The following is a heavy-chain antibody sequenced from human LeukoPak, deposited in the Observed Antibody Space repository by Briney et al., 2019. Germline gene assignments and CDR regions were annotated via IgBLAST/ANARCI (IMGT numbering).Heavy chain of an antibody. V-gene: IGHV4-39*07. D-gene: IGHD6-19*01. Sequence: SETLSLTCTVSGGSISSSGYYWGWIRQPPGKGLEWIGEIYHSGSTNYNPSLKSRVTISVDKSKNQFSLKLSSVTAADTAVYYCARDLKGSGWYFDYWGQGTLVTVSS. CDR2: IYHSGST. CDR1: GGSISSSGYY. CDR3: ARDLKGSGWYFDY. J-gene: IGHJ4*02.